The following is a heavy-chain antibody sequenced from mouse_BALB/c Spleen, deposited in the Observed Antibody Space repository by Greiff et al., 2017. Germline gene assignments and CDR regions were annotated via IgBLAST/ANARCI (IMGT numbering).Heavy chain of an antibody. CDR2: ISSGGSYT. CDR3: TRVSDSSGYPYAMDY. D-gene: IGHD3-2*01. Sequence: EVQRVESGGGLVKPGGSLKLSCAASGFTFSSYTMSWVRQTPEKRLEWVATISSGGSYTYYPDSVKGRFTISRDNAKNTLYLQMSSLKSEDTAMYYCTRVSDSSGYPYAMDYWGQGTSVTVSS. V-gene: IGHV5-6-4*01. J-gene: IGHJ4*01. CDR1: GFTFSSYT.